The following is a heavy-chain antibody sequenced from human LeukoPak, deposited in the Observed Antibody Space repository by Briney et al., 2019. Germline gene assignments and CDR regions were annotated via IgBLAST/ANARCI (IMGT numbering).Heavy chain of an antibody. CDR3: ARVWELPPTGAFDI. D-gene: IGHD1-26*01. Sequence: ASVKVSCKASGYTFTGYYMHWVRQAPGQGLEWMGWINPNSGGTNYAQKFQGRVTMTRDTSISTAYMELSRLRSDDTAVYYCARVWELPPTGAFDIWGQGTMVTVSS. CDR1: GYTFTGYY. V-gene: IGHV1-2*02. J-gene: IGHJ3*02. CDR2: INPNSGGT.